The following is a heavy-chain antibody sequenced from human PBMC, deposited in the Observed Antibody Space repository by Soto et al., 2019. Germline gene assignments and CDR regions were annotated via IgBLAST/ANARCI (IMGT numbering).Heavy chain of an antibody. CDR3: AREVEGHTPVFGF. D-gene: IGHD2-2*01. CDR2: ISPMFGKA. CDR1: GGTFNNYA. J-gene: IGHJ4*02. Sequence: QVQLVQSGAEVKRPGSSVKVSCKASGGTFNNYAVNWVRQAPGQGLEWMGDISPMFGKANYAQKFQGRVKITAYDSTAKAYLELSSLRSEDTALYYCAREVEGHTPVFGFWGQGALVTVSS. V-gene: IGHV1-69*01.